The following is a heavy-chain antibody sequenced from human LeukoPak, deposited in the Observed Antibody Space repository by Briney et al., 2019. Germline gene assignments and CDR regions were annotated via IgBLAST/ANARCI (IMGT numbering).Heavy chain of an antibody. D-gene: IGHD5-12*01. CDR1: GFTFSDRY. CDR3: VTESGWLFDY. Sequence: GGSLRLSCVAAGFTFSDRYMSWIRQAPGKGMEWIAYISPSADNIHYADSVKGRFTISRDNARNSLFLQMNGLKAEDTAVYYCVTESGWLFDYWGQGTLVTVSS. CDR2: ISPSADNI. V-gene: IGHV3-11*04. J-gene: IGHJ4*02.